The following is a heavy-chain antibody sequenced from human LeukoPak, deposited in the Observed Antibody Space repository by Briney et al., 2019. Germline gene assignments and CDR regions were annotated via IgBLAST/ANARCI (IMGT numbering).Heavy chain of an antibody. J-gene: IGHJ6*03. D-gene: IGHD2-2*01. CDR1: GFTFSSYG. V-gene: IGHV3-23*01. CDR3: AKRYCSSTSCYGLYYYYYMDV. CDR2: ISGSGGST. Sequence: GGSLRLSCAASGFTFSSYGMSWVRQAPGKGLEWVSAISGSGGSTYYADSVKGRFTISRDNSKNTLYLQMNSLRAEDTAVYYCAKRYCSSTSCYGLYYYYYMDVWGKGTTVTISS.